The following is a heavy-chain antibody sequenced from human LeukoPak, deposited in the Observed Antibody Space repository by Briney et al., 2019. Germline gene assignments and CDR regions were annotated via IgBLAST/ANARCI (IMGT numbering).Heavy chain of an antibody. J-gene: IGHJ4*02. Sequence: PGESLKISCKGSGYTFTNYWIAWVRQMPGKGLEWMGVIFPGDSDIKYSPAFQGQVTISADKSTSTSYLQWNTLKASDTAMYYCAGSIEVAGTPLPGYDYWGQGTLVTLSS. V-gene: IGHV5-51*01. CDR3: AGSIEVAGTPLPGYDY. CDR1: GYTFTNYW. D-gene: IGHD6-19*01. CDR2: IFPGDSDI.